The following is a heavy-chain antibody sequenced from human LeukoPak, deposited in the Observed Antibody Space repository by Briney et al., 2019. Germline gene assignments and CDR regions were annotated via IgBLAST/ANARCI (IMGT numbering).Heavy chain of an antibody. J-gene: IGHJ4*02. CDR3: ARWNYDIWTGHRYFDY. Sequence: SETLSLTCNVSGDSIGGFYWAWIRQPPGKGLEWIGYFDNSGGSNYNPALESRVIISVDTSKNQFSLKLRSLTAADTAVYYCARWNYDIWTGHRYFDYWGQGTLVIVSS. D-gene: IGHD3/OR15-3a*01. CDR1: GDSIGGFY. V-gene: IGHV4-59*01. CDR2: FDNSGGS.